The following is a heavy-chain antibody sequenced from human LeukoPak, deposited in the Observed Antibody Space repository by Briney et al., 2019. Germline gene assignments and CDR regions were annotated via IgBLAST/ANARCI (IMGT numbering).Heavy chain of an antibody. CDR3: VRGARPAAISPEVPEYFHH. CDR1: GGSISSGGYY. V-gene: IGHV4-30-2*01. D-gene: IGHD2-2*02. J-gene: IGHJ1*01. CDR2: IYHSGTT. Sequence: PSETLSLTCTVSGGSISSGGYYWSWIRQPPGKGLEWIGCIYHSGTTYYNPSLKSRVTISVDRSKNQFSLKLSSVTAADTAVYYCVRGARPAAISPEVPEYFHHWGQGTLVTVSS.